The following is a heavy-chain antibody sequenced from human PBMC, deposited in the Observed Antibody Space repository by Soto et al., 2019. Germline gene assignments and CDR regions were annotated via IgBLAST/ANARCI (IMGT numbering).Heavy chain of an antibody. V-gene: IGHV1-18*01. CDR1: GYRFSSYV. CDR3: AGGGLEGIEVAGPDF. Sequence: QVQLLQSGAEVKKPGASVKVSCKASGYRFSSYVINWVRQAPGQGLEWMGWVNAYNGYTIYAQKFQGRVTMTKDTATSTVYMEFRSMRPDDTAVFYCAGGGLEGIEVAGPDFWGQGTLVTVSS. D-gene: IGHD6-19*01. CDR2: VNAYNGYT. J-gene: IGHJ4*02.